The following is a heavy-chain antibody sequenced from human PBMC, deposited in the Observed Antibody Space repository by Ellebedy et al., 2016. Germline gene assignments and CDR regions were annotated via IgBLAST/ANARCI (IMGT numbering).Heavy chain of an antibody. Sequence: GESLKISCAASGFTFTNYWMHWVRQAPGKGLVWVSRINGDGSTTGYADSVRGRSTISRDNAKNTLYLQMNSLRAEDTALYYCARDSLGRSSSWYFHDYWGQGTLVTVSS. D-gene: IGHD6-13*01. J-gene: IGHJ4*02. V-gene: IGHV3-74*01. CDR3: ARDSLGRSSSWYFHDY. CDR2: INGDGSTT. CDR1: GFTFTNYW.